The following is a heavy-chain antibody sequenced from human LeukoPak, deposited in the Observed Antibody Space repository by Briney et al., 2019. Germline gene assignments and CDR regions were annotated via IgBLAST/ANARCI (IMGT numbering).Heavy chain of an antibody. V-gene: IGHV3-66*01. CDR2: IYSGGST. J-gene: IGHJ4*02. CDR3: ARVSLRYYYDSSGYIDY. D-gene: IGHD3-22*01. CDR1: GFTFSSYA. Sequence: GGSLRLSCAASGFTFSSYAMSWVRQAPGKGLEWVSVIYSGGSTYYADSVKGRFTTSRDNSKNTLYLQMNSLRAEDTAVYYCARVSLRYYYDSSGYIDYWGQGTLVTVSS.